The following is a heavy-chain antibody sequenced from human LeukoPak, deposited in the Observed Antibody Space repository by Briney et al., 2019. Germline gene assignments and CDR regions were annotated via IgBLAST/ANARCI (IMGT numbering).Heavy chain of an antibody. J-gene: IGHJ1*01. CDR3: AREPDIVVVPAAPREAEYFQH. Sequence: PGGSLRLSCAASGFTFSSYGMHWVRQTPTKGLEWVAFIRFDGRNTYYTESVKGRFTISRDNAENSLYLQMNSLRAEDTAVYYCAREPDIVVVPAAPREAEYFQHWGQGTLVTVSS. V-gene: IGHV3-30*02. CDR1: GFTFSSYG. D-gene: IGHD2-2*01. CDR2: IRFDGRNT.